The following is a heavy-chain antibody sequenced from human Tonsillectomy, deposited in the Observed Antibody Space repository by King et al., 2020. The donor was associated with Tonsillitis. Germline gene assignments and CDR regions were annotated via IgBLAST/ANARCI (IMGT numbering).Heavy chain of an antibody. CDR2: ISHSGGST. J-gene: IGHJ5*02. CDR3: AKDGTTVTRGTGWFAP. Sequence: VQLVESGGGLVQPGGSLRLSCAASGFTFSSYAMSWVRQAPGKGLEWVSAISHSGGSTYYADSVEGRFTISRDNSMNTLYLQMDSLRAEDTAVYYCAKDGTTVTRGTGWFAPWGQGTLVTVSS. D-gene: IGHD4-17*01. CDR1: GFTFSSYA. V-gene: IGHV3-23*04.